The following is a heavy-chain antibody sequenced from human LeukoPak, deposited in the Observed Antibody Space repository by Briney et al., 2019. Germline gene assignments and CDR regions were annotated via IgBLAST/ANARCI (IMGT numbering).Heavy chain of an antibody. CDR1: GYIFSSYG. CDR3: ARGPDAQFDY. D-gene: IGHD5-24*01. J-gene: IGHJ4*02. Sequence: GASVKVSCKASGYIFSSYGISWVRQAPGQGLEWMGGIIPIFGTANYAQKFQGRVTITADESTSTAYMELSSLRSEDTAVYYCARGPDAQFDYWGQGTLVTVSS. CDR2: IIPIFGTA. V-gene: IGHV1-69*13.